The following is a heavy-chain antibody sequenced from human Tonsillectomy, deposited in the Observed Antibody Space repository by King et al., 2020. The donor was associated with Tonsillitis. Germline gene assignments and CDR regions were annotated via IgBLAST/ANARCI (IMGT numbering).Heavy chain of an antibody. D-gene: IGHD3-22*01. CDR2: ISTYNGYT. CDR3: ARDYYESSGHWYDVFDI. Sequence: QLVQSGAEVKKSGASVKVTCKASGYTFTSYGISWVRQAPGEGLEWMGWISTYNGYTSYVQKLQGRVTMTTDTSTSTAYMELRSLKSDDTAVYYCARDYYESSGHWYDVFDIWGQGTMVTVSS. CDR1: GYTFTSYG. J-gene: IGHJ3*02. V-gene: IGHV1-18*01.